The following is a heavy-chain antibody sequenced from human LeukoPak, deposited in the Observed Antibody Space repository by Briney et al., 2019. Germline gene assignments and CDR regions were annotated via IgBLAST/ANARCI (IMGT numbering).Heavy chain of an antibody. V-gene: IGHV4-31*03. CDR3: ARGYYDSSGPRVWYFDL. J-gene: IGHJ2*01. D-gene: IGHD3-22*01. CDR2: IYHSGST. Sequence: PSQTLSLTCTASGGSISSGGYYWSWIRQHPGKGLEWIGYIYHSGSTYYNPSLKSRVTISVETSNNQFSLKLSSVTAADTAVYYCARGYYDSSGPRVWYFDLWGRGTLVTVSS. CDR1: GGSISSGGYY.